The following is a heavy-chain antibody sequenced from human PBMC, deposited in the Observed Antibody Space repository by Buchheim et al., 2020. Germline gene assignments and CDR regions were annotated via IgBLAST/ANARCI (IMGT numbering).Heavy chain of an antibody. Sequence: EVQLLESGGGLVQPGGSLRLSCAASGFTFSSYAMSWVRQAPGKGLEWVANIKQDGSEKYYVDSVKGRFTISRDNAKNSLYLQMNSLRAEDTAVYYCARRYHGDNYYDSSGYYYYFDYWGQGTL. CDR2: IKQDGSEK. CDR1: GFTFSSYA. J-gene: IGHJ4*02. V-gene: IGHV3-7*01. CDR3: ARRYHGDNYYDSSGYYYYFDY. D-gene: IGHD3-22*01.